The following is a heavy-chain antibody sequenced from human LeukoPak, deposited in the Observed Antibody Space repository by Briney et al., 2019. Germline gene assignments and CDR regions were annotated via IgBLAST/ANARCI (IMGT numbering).Heavy chain of an antibody. CDR1: GFTFSSYA. V-gene: IGHV3-23*01. CDR3: AKDLRDSGTSTVNDAFDI. D-gene: IGHD1-26*01. Sequence: SGGSLRLSCAASGFTFSSYAMSWGRQAPGKGLEWVSDISGSGGNTYYANSVKGRFSISRDNAKNTLYLQMNSLRAEDTAVYYCAKDLRDSGTSTVNDAFDIWGQATMVTVSS. CDR2: ISGSGGNT. J-gene: IGHJ3*02.